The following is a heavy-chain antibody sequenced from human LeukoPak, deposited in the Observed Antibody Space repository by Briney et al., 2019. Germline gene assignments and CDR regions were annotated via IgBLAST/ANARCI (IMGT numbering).Heavy chain of an antibody. CDR1: GGSISSGGYY. J-gene: IGHJ4*02. V-gene: IGHV4-31*09. Sequence: SETLSLTCTVSGGSISSGGYYWSWIRQHPGKGLEWVGYIYYSGSTYYNPSLKSRVTISVDRSKNQFSLKLSSVTAADTAVYYCAILGIFGVVMDVWGQGTLVTVSS. CDR3: AILGIFGVVMDV. CDR2: IYYSGST. D-gene: IGHD3-3*01.